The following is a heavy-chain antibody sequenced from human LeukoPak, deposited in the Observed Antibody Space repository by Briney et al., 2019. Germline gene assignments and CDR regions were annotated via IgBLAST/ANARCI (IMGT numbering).Heavy chain of an antibody. V-gene: IGHV3-30*04. CDR3: ARVSLRAPRGAFNI. CDR1: GITFSTYA. D-gene: IGHD3-3*02. CDR2: ISDDGSNR. Sequence: PGGSLRLSCGVSGITFSTYAMHWVRQAPGKGLEWVAVISDDGSNRFYADSVKGRFTISRDKSQNTVPLEMNSLRTEDTALYYCARVSLRAPRGAFNIWGQGTMVTVSS. J-gene: IGHJ3*02.